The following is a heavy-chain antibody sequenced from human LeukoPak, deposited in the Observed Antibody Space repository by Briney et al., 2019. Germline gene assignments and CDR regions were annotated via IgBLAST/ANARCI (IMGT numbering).Heavy chain of an antibody. CDR1: GGSISSSSYY. V-gene: IGHV4-39*01. J-gene: IGHJ5*02. CDR3: ARPYGSGSYYNP. D-gene: IGHD3-10*01. Sequence: NPSETLSLTCTVSGGSISSSSYYWGWIRQPPGKGLEWIGSIYYSGSTYYNPSLKSRVTISVDTSKNQFSLKLSSVTAADTAVYYCARPYGSGSYYNPWGQGTLVTVSS. CDR2: IYYSGST.